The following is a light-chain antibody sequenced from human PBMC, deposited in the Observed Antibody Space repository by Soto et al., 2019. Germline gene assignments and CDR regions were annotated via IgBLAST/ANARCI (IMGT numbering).Light chain of an antibody. Sequence: ETVLSQSLGTLSLSPGDRATLSCRASQSVSSNLAWYQRKPGQARRLLIYGASRRATGVPGRFSGSGSGTEFTPTSSRLQSEDFADYYCQQYSTWPRTFGQGTNVDIK. CDR1: QSVSSN. J-gene: IGKJ1*01. CDR3: QQYSTWPRT. CDR2: GAS. V-gene: IGKV3-15*01.